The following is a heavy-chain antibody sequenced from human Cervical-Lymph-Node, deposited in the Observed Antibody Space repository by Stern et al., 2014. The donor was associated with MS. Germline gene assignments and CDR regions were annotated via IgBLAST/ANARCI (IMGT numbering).Heavy chain of an antibody. V-gene: IGHV4-59*01. CDR1: GASITSYY. J-gene: IGHJ5*02. CDR3: ARATDL. Sequence: QLQLQESGPGLLRPSETLSLTCTVSGASITSYYWSWIRQPPGKGLEWIGYIYYRGNTNYNASLEGRVAISIGTSKTQFSLRLSSVTAADTAVYYCARATDLWGQGTLVTVSS. CDR2: IYYRGNT.